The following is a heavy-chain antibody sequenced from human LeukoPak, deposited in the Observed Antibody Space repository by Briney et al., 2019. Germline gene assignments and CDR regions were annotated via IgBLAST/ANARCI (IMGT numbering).Heavy chain of an antibody. CDR1: GSTFTVSY. J-gene: IGHJ6*01. CDR2: SNPNSCCK. D-gene: IGHD3-9*01. V-gene: IGHV1-2*02. Sequence: GASVKVSCKASGSTFTVSYRHWVRQAPGQALEWVGWSNPNSCCKIYAQKFHGRVTMSRDTSISTAYMELSRLRSDDTAVYYCARDRYFDWLLRQYYFYSGMDVWGQGTTVTVSS. CDR3: ARDRYFDWLLRQYYFYSGMDV.